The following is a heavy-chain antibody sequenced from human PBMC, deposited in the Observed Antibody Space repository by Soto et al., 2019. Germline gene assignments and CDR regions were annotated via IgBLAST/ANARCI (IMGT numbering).Heavy chain of an antibody. J-gene: IGHJ3*02. CDR1: GYTFTRSG. V-gene: IGHV1-18*01. D-gene: IGHD3-22*01. Sequence: GASVKVSCKASGYTFTRSGISWVRQAPGQGPEWMGWISSYNGDTNYAQTFQGRVTMTTDTSTSTAYMELRSLRSDDTAVYYCARGPDSSGSLFFDIWGQGTMVTVSS. CDR3: ARGPDSSGSLFFDI. CDR2: ISSYNGDT.